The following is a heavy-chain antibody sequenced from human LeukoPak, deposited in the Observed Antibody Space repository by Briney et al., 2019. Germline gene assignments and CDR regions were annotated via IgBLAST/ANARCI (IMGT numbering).Heavy chain of an antibody. D-gene: IGHD5-12*01. V-gene: IGHV4-34*01. CDR2: INHSGST. J-gene: IGHJ4*02. CDR3: ARATNIVANVDY. CDR1: GGSFSGYY. Sequence: PSETLSLTCAVYGGSFSGYYWSWIRQPPGKGLEWIGEINHSGSTNYNPSLKSRVTISVDTSKNQFSLKLSSVTAADTAVYYCARATNIVANVDYWGQGTLVTVSS.